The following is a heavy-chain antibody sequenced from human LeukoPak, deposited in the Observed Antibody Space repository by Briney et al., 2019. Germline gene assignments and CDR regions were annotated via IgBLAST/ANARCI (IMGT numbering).Heavy chain of an antibody. V-gene: IGHV3-7*01. CDR1: GFTFSSYW. CDR3: ARKIAYETVDY. Sequence: GSLRLSCAASGFTFSSYWMTWVRQAPGKGLEWVANIKQDGSEKYYVDSVKGRFTISRDNAKNSLYLQMNSLRAEDTAVYYCARKIAYETVDYWGQGTLVTVSS. J-gene: IGHJ4*02. D-gene: IGHD5-12*01. CDR2: IKQDGSEK.